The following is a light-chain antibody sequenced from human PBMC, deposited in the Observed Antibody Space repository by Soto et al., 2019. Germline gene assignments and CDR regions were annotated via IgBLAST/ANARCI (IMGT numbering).Light chain of an antibody. Sequence: NVLTQSPTTLSLSPRGRAPPPCRASQTFSRPLAWYQPKPGQAPRLPIYDASKRATGIPARFSGRGSGTDFTLTISSLEPEDFAVYYCQQRSNWPPVITFGQGTRLEIK. J-gene: IGKJ5*01. CDR1: QTFSRP. CDR3: QQRSNWPPVIT. CDR2: DAS. V-gene: IGKV3-11*01.